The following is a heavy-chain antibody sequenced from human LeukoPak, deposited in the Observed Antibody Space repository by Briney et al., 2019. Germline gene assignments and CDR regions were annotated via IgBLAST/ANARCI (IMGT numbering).Heavy chain of an antibody. Sequence: GGSLRLSCAASGFTFTSYAMSWVRKAPGKGLEWVSAISGSGGSTYYADSVKGRFTISRDNSKNTLYLQMNSLRAEDTAVYYCAKALLNGIFDYWGQGTLVTVSS. CDR1: GFTFTSYA. J-gene: IGHJ4*02. CDR2: ISGSGGST. V-gene: IGHV3-23*01. CDR3: AKALLNGIFDY.